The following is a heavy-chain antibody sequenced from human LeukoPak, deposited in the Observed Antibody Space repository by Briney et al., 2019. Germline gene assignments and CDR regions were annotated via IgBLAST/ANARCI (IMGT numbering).Heavy chain of an antibody. J-gene: IGHJ6*03. CDR1: GYTFTGYY. CDR2: INPNSGGT. V-gene: IGHV1-2*02. CDR3: ARARVDSSSSFYYYYYYMDV. D-gene: IGHD6-6*01. Sequence: GASLKVSCKASGYTFTGYYMHWVRQAPGQGLEWMGWINPNSGGTNYAQKFQGRVTMTRDTSISTAYMELSRLRSDDTAVYYCARARVDSSSSFYYYYYYMDVWGKGTTVTVSS.